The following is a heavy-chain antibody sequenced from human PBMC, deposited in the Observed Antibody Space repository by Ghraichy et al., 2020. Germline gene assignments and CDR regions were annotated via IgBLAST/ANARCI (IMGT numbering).Heavy chain of an antibody. D-gene: IGHD3-22*01. CDR1: GGSISSSGYF. Sequence: SETLSLTCTVSGGSISSSGYFWGWIRQPPGKGLEWIGCVYFSGSTYYNPSLKSRVTISVDTSRNQFSLKVSSVTAADTAVYYCARSVIIHNDESSAYYYWGQGILVTVSS. J-gene: IGHJ4*02. CDR3: ARSVIIHNDESSAYYY. V-gene: IGHV4-39*01. CDR2: VYFSGST.